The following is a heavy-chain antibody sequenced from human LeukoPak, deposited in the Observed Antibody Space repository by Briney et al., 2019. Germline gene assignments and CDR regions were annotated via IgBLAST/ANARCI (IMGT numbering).Heavy chain of an antibody. CDR1: GFIFSSYW. CDR2: INSDGSST. J-gene: IGHJ4*02. CDR3: AKDYGQVHYYDSSGYYDY. V-gene: IGHV3-74*01. D-gene: IGHD3-22*01. Sequence: GGSLRLSCAASGFIFSSYWMHWVRQAPGKGLVWVSRINSDGSSTSYADSVKGRFTISRDNAKNTLYLQMNSLRAEDTAVYYCAKDYGQVHYYDSSGYYDYWGQGTLVTVSS.